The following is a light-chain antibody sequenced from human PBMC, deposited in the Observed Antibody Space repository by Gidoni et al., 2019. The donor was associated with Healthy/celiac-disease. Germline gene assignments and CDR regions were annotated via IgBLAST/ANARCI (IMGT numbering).Light chain of an antibody. J-gene: IGKJ2*03. V-gene: IGKV3-20*01. CDR2: GAS. CDR3: QQYGSSYS. Sequence: DIVLTQSPGTLSLPPGERATLTCRASQSVSSSYLAWYQQKPGQAPRLLIYGASSRATGIPDRFSGSGSGTDFTLTISRLEPEDFAVYYCQQYGSSYSFGQGTKLEIK. CDR1: QSVSSSY.